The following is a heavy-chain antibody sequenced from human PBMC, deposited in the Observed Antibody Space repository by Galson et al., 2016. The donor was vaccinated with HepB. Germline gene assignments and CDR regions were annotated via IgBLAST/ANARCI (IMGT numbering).Heavy chain of an antibody. D-gene: IGHD2-2*01. CDR2: INHSGSP. CDR1: GGSLSAYY. CDR3: ARNPDQSDVGWFDP. Sequence: SETLSLTCAVYGGSLSAYYWTWIRQPPGKGLEWIGEINHSGSPNYNPSLKSRVVISIDTSRNHFSLNVTSLSVADTAVYYGARNPDQSDVGWFDPWGQGALVTVSS. V-gene: IGHV4-34*01. J-gene: IGHJ5*02.